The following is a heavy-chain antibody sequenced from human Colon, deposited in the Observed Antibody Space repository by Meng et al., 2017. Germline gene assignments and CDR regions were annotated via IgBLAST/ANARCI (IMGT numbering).Heavy chain of an antibody. V-gene: IGHV4-61*03. J-gene: IGHJ5*02. CDR2: IYYTGNT. Sequence: QLQGSGPGLVRPSETLSLTCTVSGASVSSDSHYWSWIRQSPGKGLEWIGYIYYTGNTNYNPSLASRVSMSLDTSKNHFPLHLTSVTAADTAIYYCARVNGDFDEAWFDPWGQGTLVTVSS. CDR3: ARVNGDFDEAWFDP. CDR1: GASVSSDSHY. D-gene: IGHD4-17*01.